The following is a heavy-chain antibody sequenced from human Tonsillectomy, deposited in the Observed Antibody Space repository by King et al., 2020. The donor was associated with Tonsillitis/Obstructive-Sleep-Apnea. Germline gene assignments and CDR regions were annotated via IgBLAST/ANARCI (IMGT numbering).Heavy chain of an antibody. CDR2: IWYDGSNK. CDR3: ARVTYYDILPGYYPPADI. CDR1: GFTFSSYG. V-gene: IGHV3-33*01. J-gene: IGHJ3*02. D-gene: IGHD3-9*01. Sequence: VQLVESGGGVVQPGRSLRLSCAASGFTFSSYGMHWVRQAPGKGLEWVAVIWYDGSNKYYADSVKGRFTISRDNSKNTLYLQMNSLRAEDTAVYYCARVTYYDILPGYYPPADIWGQGTMVTVSS.